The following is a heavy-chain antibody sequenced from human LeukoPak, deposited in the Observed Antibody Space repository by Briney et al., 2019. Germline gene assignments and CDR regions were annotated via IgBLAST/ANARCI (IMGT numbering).Heavy chain of an antibody. CDR3: ASGNWNDRAFDI. V-gene: IGHV3-7*01. CDR1: GFTFSSYG. CDR2: IKTDGSEK. D-gene: IGHD1-20*01. J-gene: IGHJ3*02. Sequence: GGSLRLSCAASGFTFSSYGMHWVRQAPGKGLEWVANIKTDGSEKYYVDSVKGRFTISRDNAKNSLYLQMNNLKVEDTAVYYCASGNWNDRAFDIWGQGTMVIVSS.